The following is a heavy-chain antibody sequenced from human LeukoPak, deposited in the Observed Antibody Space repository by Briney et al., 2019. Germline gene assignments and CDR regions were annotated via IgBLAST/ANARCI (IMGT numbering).Heavy chain of an antibody. CDR2: ISSSSSYI. CDR1: GFTFSSYS. CDR3: ARGIIAARPGNWFDP. J-gene: IGHJ5*02. D-gene: IGHD6-6*01. Sequence: GGSLRLSCAASGFTFSSYSMNWVRQAPGKGLEWVSSISSSSSYIYYADSVKGRFTISRDNAKNSLYLQMNSLRAEDTAVYYCARGIIAARPGNWFDPWGQGTLSPSPQ. V-gene: IGHV3-21*01.